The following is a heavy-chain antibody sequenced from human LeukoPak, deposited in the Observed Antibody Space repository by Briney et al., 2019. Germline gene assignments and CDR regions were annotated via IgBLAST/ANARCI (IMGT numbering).Heavy chain of an antibody. V-gene: IGHV3-23*01. D-gene: IGHD5-24*01. CDR2: ISNSGGTT. CDR3: AKDWNAWPTNFDS. J-gene: IGHJ4*02. CDR1: GFTFSTYA. Sequence: GGSLRLSCAASGFTFSTYAVNWVRQAPGKGLEWVSAISNSGGTTYYADSVKGRFSISRDNSKNTLYLRMNSLRAEDTAIYYCAKDWNAWPTNFDSWGQGTLVTVSA.